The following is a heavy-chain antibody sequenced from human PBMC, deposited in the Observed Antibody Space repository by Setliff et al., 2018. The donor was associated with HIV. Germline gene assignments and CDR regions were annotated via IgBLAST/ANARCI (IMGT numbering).Heavy chain of an antibody. CDR2: IYTSGSA. CDR3: ARDYDTSGYFSGY. D-gene: IGHD3-22*01. CDR1: GGSITSGRYY. Sequence: TLSLTCTVSGGSITSGRYYWSWIRQPAGKGLEWIGHIYTSGSANYNPSLKSRVTISLDTSNNQFSLRLSSVTAADTAVYYCARDYDTSGYFSGYWGQGTLVTVSS. V-gene: IGHV4-61*09. J-gene: IGHJ4*02.